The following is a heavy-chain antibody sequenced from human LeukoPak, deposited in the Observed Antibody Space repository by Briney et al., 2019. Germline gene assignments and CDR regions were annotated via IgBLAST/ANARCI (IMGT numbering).Heavy chain of an antibody. J-gene: IGHJ4*02. V-gene: IGHV1-18*01. D-gene: IGHD6-19*01. CDR3: ARVRDGSGWYYFDY. CDR2: ISAYSGDT. CDR1: GYTFTNYG. Sequence: GASVKVSCKASGYTFTNYGISWVRQAPGQGLEWLGWISAYSGDTNYAQKLQGRVTMTTDTSTSTAYMELRSLRSDDTAVYYCARVRDGSGWYYFDYWGQGTLVTVSS.